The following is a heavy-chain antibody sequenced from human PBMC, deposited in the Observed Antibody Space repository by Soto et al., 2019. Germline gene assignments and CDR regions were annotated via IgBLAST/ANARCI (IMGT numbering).Heavy chain of an antibody. V-gene: IGHV3-48*02. CDR3: IGAGGATDWFDP. CDR1: GFTFSTYS. D-gene: IGHD1-26*01. Sequence: EVQLVESGGGLVQPGGSLRLSCAASGFTFSTYSMNWVRQAPGKGLEWVSYISSSSSTIYYADSVKGRLTISRDTAKNALYLQMNSLRDEDTAVVYCIGAGGATDWFDPWGQGTLVTVSS. J-gene: IGHJ5*02. CDR2: ISSSSSTI.